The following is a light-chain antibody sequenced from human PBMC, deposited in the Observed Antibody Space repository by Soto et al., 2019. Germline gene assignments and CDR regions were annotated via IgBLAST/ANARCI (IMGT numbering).Light chain of an antibody. CDR1: SGHSSYA. CDR2: LNSDGSH. Sequence: QPVLSQSPSASSSLVASVKLTCTLISGHSSYAIAWHQQQPEKGPRYLMKLNSDGSHSKGDGIPDRFSGSSSGAERYLTISSLQSEDEADYYCQTWGTGTVVFGGGTKLTVL. CDR3: QTWGTGTVV. V-gene: IGLV4-69*01. J-gene: IGLJ2*01.